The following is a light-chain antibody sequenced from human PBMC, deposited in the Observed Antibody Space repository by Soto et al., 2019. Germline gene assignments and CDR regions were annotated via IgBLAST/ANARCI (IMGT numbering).Light chain of an antibody. CDR3: MQALQTPYT. J-gene: IGKJ2*01. CDR1: QSLLHSNGYNY. Sequence: DIVMTQSPLSLPVTPGEPASISCRSSQSLLHSNGYNYLDWYLQKPGQSPQLLIYLGSNRASGVPDRFSGSGSATDFTLKFSRVEAEDVGVYYCMQALQTPYTFGQGTKLEIK. CDR2: LGS. V-gene: IGKV2-28*01.